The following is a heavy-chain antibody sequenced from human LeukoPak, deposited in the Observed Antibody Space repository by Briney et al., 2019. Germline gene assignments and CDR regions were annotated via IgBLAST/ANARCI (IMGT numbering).Heavy chain of an antibody. Sequence: GASVKVSCKASGYTFTSYYMHWVRQAPGQGLEWMGWINPNSGGTNYAQKFQGRVTMTRDTSISTAYMELSRLRSDDTAVYYCARVVGVVVAAFDPWGQGTLVTVSS. D-gene: IGHD2-15*01. CDR2: INPNSGGT. CDR1: GYTFTSYY. V-gene: IGHV1-2*02. CDR3: ARVVGVVVAAFDP. J-gene: IGHJ5*02.